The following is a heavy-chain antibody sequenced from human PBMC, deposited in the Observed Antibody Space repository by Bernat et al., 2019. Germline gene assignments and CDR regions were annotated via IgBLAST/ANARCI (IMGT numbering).Heavy chain of an antibody. CDR1: GGSFSGYY. Sequence: QVQLLQWGAGLLKPSETLSLTCAVYGGSFSGYYWSWIRQPPGKGLEWIGEINHSGSTNYNPSLKSRVTISVDTSKNQFSLKLSSVTAADTAVYYCAPGIAAAEGYWGQGTLVTVSS. D-gene: IGHD6-13*01. V-gene: IGHV4-34*01. CDR3: APGIAAAEGY. CDR2: INHSGST. J-gene: IGHJ4*02.